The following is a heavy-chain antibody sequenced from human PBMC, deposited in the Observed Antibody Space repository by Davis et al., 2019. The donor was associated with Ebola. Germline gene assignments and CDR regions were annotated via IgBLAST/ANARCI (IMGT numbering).Heavy chain of an antibody. V-gene: IGHV5-10-1*01. J-gene: IGHJ6*02. CDR2: IDPSDSYT. CDR3: AGSLNGPVYYYGMDV. Sequence: GESLKISCKGSGYSFTSYWISWVRQMPGTGLEWMGRIDPSDSYTTYSPSFQGNVTISADKPISTAYLQWSSLKASDTAMYYCAGSLNGPVYYYGMDVWGQGTTVTVSS. CDR1: GYSFTSYW.